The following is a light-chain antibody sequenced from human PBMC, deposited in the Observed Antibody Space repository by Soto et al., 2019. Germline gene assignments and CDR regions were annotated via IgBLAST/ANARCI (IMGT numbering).Light chain of an antibody. CDR3: QKYGSSPRT. CDR2: GAS. Sequence: EIVLTQSPGTLSLSPGERATLSCRASQSVSSSYLAWYQQKPGQAPRLLIYGASSRATGIPDRFSGSGSGTDFTLTISRLEPEDFAVYYCQKYGSSPRTFGQGAKVVIK. J-gene: IGKJ1*01. V-gene: IGKV3-20*01. CDR1: QSVSSSY.